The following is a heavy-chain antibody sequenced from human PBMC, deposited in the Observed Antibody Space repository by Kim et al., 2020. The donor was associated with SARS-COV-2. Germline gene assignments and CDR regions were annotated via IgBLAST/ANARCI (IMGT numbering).Heavy chain of an antibody. CDR1: GFTFSNYG. CDR3: AEQRGGSGSGVDV. J-gene: IGHJ6*02. Sequence: GGSLRLSCAASGFTFSNYGMHWVRQAPGKGLEWVAVISYDGSNKYYADSVKGRFTISRDNSKNTLYLQMNSLRAEDTAVYYCAEQRGGSGSGVDVRGQGT. D-gene: IGHD3-10*01. V-gene: IGHV3-30*03. CDR2: ISYDGSNK.